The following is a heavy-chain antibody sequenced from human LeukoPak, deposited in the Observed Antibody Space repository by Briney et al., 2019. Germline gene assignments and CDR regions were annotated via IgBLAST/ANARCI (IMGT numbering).Heavy chain of an antibody. CDR2: LYSAGST. D-gene: IGHD5-24*01. Sequence: GGSLRLSCAASGFTVSSNYMIWVRQAPGKGLEWVSVLYSAGSTHYADSVKGRFTISRDNSKNTLYLQMNSLRAEDTAVYHCARSRDGYNYWAADFDYWGQGTLVTVSS. CDR1: GFTVSSNY. J-gene: IGHJ4*02. V-gene: IGHV3-53*01. CDR3: ARSRDGYNYWAADFDY.